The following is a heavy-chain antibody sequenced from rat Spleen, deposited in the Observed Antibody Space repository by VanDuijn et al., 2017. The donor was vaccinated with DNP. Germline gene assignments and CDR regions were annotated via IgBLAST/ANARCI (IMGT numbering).Heavy chain of an antibody. D-gene: IGHD1-9*01. J-gene: IGHJ2*01. CDR3: AKDRYLIHTTSFDY. CDR1: GFTFNNYW. Sequence: EVQLVESGGDLVQPGRSLKLSCVASGFTFNNYWMTWIRQVPGKGLEWVASIKTDGISTYYPDSVKGRFTISRDNAENTVYLQMNSLRSEDTATYYCAKDRYLIHTTSFDYWGQGVKVTVSS. V-gene: IGHV5-58*01. CDR2: IKTDGIST.